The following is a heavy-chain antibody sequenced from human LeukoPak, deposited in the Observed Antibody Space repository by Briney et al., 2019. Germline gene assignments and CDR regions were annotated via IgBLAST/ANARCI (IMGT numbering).Heavy chain of an antibody. V-gene: IGHV3-74*01. CDR2: INSDGSTT. CDR1: GFTFSNYW. Sequence: GGSLRLSCAASGFTFSNYWMHWVHQGPGKGPVWVSRINSDGSTTTYADSVKGRFTISRDNAKNTLYLQMNSLRAEDTAVYYCAPNWFDPWGQGTLVTVSS. CDR3: APNWFDP. J-gene: IGHJ5*02.